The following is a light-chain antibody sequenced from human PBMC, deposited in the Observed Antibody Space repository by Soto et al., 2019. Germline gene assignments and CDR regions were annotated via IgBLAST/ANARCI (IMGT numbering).Light chain of an antibody. J-gene: IGLJ2*01. CDR2: DNN. Sequence: QSVLTQPPSVSAAPGQKVTISCSGSSSNIGNNFVSWYQPLPGTAPKLLIYDNNKRPSGIPDRFSGTKSGTSATLGITGLQTGDEAHYYCATWDSSLIAGVFGGGTKLTVL. CDR3: ATWDSSLIAGV. CDR1: SSNIGNNF. V-gene: IGLV1-51*01.